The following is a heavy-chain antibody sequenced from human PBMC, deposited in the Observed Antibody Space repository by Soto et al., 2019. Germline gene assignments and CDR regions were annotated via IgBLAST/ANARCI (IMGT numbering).Heavy chain of an antibody. Sequence: QVQLVQSGAEVKKPGASVKVSCKASGYSFTTYTVTWLRQAPGQGLEWMGWISVYNGNTNYARTVQGRVTMTTDMATITVYMELRSLRSDDTAVYYCARIPAEYDYAVDVWGQGTTVTVSS. D-gene: IGHD2-2*01. CDR2: ISVYNGNT. V-gene: IGHV1-18*04. CDR1: GYSFTTYT. J-gene: IGHJ6*02. CDR3: ARIPAEYDYAVDV.